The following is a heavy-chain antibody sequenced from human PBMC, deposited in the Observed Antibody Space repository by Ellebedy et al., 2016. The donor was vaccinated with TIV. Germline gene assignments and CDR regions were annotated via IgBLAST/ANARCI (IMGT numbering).Heavy chain of an antibody. CDR2: INPNSGGT. J-gene: IGHJ4*02. V-gene: IGHV1-2*02. CDR1: GYTFTGYY. Sequence: ASVKVSXKASGYTFTGYYMHWVRQAPGQGLEWMGWINPNSGGTNYAQKIQGRVTMTRDTSISTAYMELSRLRSDDTAVYYCARGYCSSTSCFDYWGQGTLVTVSS. D-gene: IGHD2-2*01. CDR3: ARGYCSSTSCFDY.